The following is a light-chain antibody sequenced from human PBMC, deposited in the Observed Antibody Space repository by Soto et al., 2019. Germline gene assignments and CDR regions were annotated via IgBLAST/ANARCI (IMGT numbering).Light chain of an antibody. Sequence: MVMTQSPDALAAFLGERATINCKSSQSLLYRSNHKNYLAWYQQNPGRPPKLLFYCASTRESGVPDRFTGTGSRTDFTLTISSLQAEGEAIYYCQQYYTTPLTFGGGTKVDIK. CDR1: QSLLYRSNHKNY. CDR3: QQYYTTPLT. J-gene: IGKJ4*01. V-gene: IGKV4-1*01. CDR2: CAS.